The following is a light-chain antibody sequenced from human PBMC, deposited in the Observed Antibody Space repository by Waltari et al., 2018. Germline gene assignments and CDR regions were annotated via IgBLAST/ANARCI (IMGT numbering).Light chain of an antibody. CDR2: RAS. CDR1: RDIGKY. Sequence: ELVLTQSPGTLSLSPGERATLSCRASRDIGKYLVWYQQKPGQAPRLLIYRASNRATGIPDRFSGSGSGTDFSLTISRLEPEDFAVYYCQNHERLPATFGQGTRVEIK. V-gene: IGKV3-20*01. CDR3: QNHERLPAT. J-gene: IGKJ1*01.